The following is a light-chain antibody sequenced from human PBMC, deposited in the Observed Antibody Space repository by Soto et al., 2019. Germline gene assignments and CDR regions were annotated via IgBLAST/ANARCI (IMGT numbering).Light chain of an antibody. CDR2: WAS. Sequence: EIQMTQSPSTLSASVGGTVTITCRASQNINNRLAWYQQRPGKSPKLLVYWASTLESGVPSRFSGSGSGTEFTLSISGLQPEDFAAYYCQHYNNWPFSCGPGTKVDIK. J-gene: IGKJ3*01. CDR1: QNINNR. V-gene: IGKV1-5*03. CDR3: QHYNNWPFS.